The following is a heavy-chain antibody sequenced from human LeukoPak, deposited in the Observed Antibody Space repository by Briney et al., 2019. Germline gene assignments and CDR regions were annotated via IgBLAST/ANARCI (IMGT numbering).Heavy chain of an antibody. CDR1: GFTFSSYW. V-gene: IGHV3-74*01. J-gene: IGHJ6*02. CDR3: ARGYDSSGYYYLALHYYYYYGMDV. CDR2: INSDGSST. D-gene: IGHD3-22*01. Sequence: PGGSLRLSCAASGFTFSSYWMHWVRQAPGKRLVWVSRINSDGSSTSYADSVKGRFTISRDNAKNTLYLQMNSLRAEDTAVYYCARGYDSSGYYYLALHYYYYYGMDVWGQGTTVTVSS.